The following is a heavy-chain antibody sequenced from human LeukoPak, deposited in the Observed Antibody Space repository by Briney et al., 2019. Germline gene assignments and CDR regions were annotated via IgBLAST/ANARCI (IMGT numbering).Heavy chain of an antibody. D-gene: IGHD1-7*01. CDR2: ISAYNGNT. V-gene: IGHV1-18*01. Sequence: ASVKVSCKASGYTFTRYGISWVRQAPGQGLEWMGWISAYNGNTNYAQKLQGRVTMTTDTSTSTAYMELRSLRSDDTAVYYCARDLRIVELELRQYYHYYGMDVWGQGTTVTVSS. CDR3: ARDLRIVELELRQYYHYYGMDV. J-gene: IGHJ6*02. CDR1: GYTFTRYG.